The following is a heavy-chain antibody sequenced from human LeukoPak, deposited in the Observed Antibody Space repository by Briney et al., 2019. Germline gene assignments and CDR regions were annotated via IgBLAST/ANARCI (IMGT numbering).Heavy chain of an antibody. CDR2: IWYDGSNK. V-gene: IGHV3-33*06. D-gene: IGHD3-22*01. CDR3: AKDMTLRYYYDSSVLDY. CDR1: GFTFSSYG. Sequence: PGRSLRLSCAASGFTFSSYGMHWVRQAPGKGLEWVAVIWYDGSNKYYADSVKGRFTISRDNSKNTLYLQMNSLRAEDTAVYYCAKDMTLRYYYDSSVLDYWGQGTLVTVSS. J-gene: IGHJ4*02.